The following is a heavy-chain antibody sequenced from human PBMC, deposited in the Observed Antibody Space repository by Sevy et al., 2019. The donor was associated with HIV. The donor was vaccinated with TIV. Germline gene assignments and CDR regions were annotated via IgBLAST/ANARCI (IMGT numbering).Heavy chain of an antibody. Sequence: SETLSLTCTVSGGSISSSSYYWGWIRQPPGKGLEWIGSIYYSGSTYYNPSLKSRVTISVDTSKNQFSLKLSSVTAADTAVYYCARQGREWLLMALFDYWGQGTLVTVSS. D-gene: IGHD2-8*01. V-gene: IGHV4-39*01. J-gene: IGHJ4*02. CDR1: GGSISSSSYY. CDR2: IYYSGST. CDR3: ARQGREWLLMALFDY.